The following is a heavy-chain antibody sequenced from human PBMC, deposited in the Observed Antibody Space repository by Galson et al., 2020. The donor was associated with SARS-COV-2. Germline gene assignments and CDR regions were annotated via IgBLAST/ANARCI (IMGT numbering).Heavy chain of an antibody. D-gene: IGHD1-26*01. CDR1: GGSISSYY. CDR2: IYSSGST. J-gene: IGHJ4*02. V-gene: IGHV4-59*08. CDR3: ARLQVGAFDY. Sequence: ETSETLSLTCNVSGGSISSYYWSWIWQPPGKGLEWIGYIYSSGSTNYNPSLKSRVTISVDTSKNQFSLKLSSVTAADTAVYYCARLQVGAFDYWGQGTLVTVSS.